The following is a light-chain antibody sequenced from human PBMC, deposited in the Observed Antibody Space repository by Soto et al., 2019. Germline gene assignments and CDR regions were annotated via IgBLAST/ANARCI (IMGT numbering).Light chain of an antibody. CDR1: SSDVGNYNF. J-gene: IGLJ1*01. CDR3: CSFAGSFYV. CDR2: DVT. V-gene: IGLV2-11*01. Sequence: QSVLTQPRSVSGSPGQSVTISCTGTSSDVGNYNFVSWFQQHPGKAPKLMIYDVTQRPSGVSDRFSGSKSGTTASLTISGLQAEDEADYYCCSFAGSFYVFGTGTKDTVL.